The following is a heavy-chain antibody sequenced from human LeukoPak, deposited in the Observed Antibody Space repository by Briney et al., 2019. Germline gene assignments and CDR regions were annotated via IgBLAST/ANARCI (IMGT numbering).Heavy chain of an antibody. V-gene: IGHV3-30*03. Sequence: PGRSLRLSCVASGFAFSQFPVHWVRQAPGKRLEWVAFISHDGGNKKYGDSVKGRFTISRDNSKNTLYLQMNSLRAEDTAVYYCARGTKQWLSVYYYYMDVWGKGTTVTVSS. CDR3: ARGTKQWLSVYYYYMDV. D-gene: IGHD6-19*01. J-gene: IGHJ6*03. CDR1: GFAFSQFP. CDR2: ISHDGGNK.